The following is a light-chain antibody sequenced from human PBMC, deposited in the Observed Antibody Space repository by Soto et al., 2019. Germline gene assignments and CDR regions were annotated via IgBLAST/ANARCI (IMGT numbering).Light chain of an antibody. Sequence: EIVLTQSPGTLSVSPGERVTLSCRASQSVNSNYLAWYQQRPGQAPRLLIFGASYRATGIPDRFSGSGSGTDFTLTISRLEPEDFAVYYCQQHSSSPPEFTFGPGTKVDSK. CDR2: GAS. V-gene: IGKV3-20*01. J-gene: IGKJ3*01. CDR1: QSVNSNY. CDR3: QQHSSSPPEFT.